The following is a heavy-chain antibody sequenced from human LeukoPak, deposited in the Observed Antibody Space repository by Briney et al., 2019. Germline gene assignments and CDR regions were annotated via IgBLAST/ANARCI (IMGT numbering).Heavy chain of an antibody. CDR3: ARPRYDFWSGYYDY. CDR2: INAGNGNT. D-gene: IGHD3-3*01. J-gene: IGHJ4*02. V-gene: IGHV1-3*01. CDR1: GYTFTSYA. Sequence: ASVKVSCKASGYTFTSYAMHWVRQAPGQRLEWMGWINAGNGNTKYSQKFQGRVTITRDTSASTVYMELSSLRSEDTAVYYCARPRYDFWSGYYDYWGQGTLVTVSS.